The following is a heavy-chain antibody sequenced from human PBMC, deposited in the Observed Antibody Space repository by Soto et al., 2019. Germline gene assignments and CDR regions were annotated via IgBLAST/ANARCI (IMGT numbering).Heavy chain of an antibody. CDR3: ARDSSSSDAFDI. J-gene: IGHJ3*02. CDR2: ISSSSSYI. Sequence: GGSLRLSCAASGFTFSTYSMNWVRQAPGKGLEWVSSISSSSSYIYYADSVKGRFTISRDNAKNSLYLQMNSLRAEDTAVYYCARDSSSSDAFDIWGQGTMVTVS. D-gene: IGHD6-13*01. V-gene: IGHV3-21*01. CDR1: GFTFSTYS.